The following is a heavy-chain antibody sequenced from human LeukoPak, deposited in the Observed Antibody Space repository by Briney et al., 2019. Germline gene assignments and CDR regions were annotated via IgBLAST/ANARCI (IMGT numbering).Heavy chain of an antibody. D-gene: IGHD6-13*01. CDR3: AKKFPGAVAAGPDY. CDR2: ISYDGSNE. V-gene: IGHV3-30*18. CDR1: GFTFSSYG. Sequence: QPGRSLRLSCAASGFTFSSYGMHWVRQAPGKGLEWVAVISYDGSNEYYADSVKGRFTISRDNSKNTLYLQMNSLRGEDTAVYYCAKKFPGAVAAGPDYWGQGTLVTVSS. J-gene: IGHJ4*02.